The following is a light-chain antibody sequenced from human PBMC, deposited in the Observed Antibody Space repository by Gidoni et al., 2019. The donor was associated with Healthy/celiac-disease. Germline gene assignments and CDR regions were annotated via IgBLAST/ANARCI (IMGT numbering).Light chain of an antibody. Sequence: DIQMTQSPSNLSASVGARVNITCRASQSISSWLALYQQKPGKDHKLLIYKAYSLESGVPSRFSGIGSGTEFTLTISSLQPDDFATYYFQQYNSYPYTFGQGTKLEIK. J-gene: IGKJ2*01. V-gene: IGKV1-5*03. CDR2: KAY. CDR3: QQYNSYPYT. CDR1: QSISSW.